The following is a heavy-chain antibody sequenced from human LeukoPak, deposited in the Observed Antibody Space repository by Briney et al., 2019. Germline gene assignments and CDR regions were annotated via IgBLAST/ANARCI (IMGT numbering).Heavy chain of an antibody. Sequence: PGGSLRLSCAASGFTFSSYAMHWVRQAPGKGLEWVAVISYDGSNKYYADSVKGQFTISRDNSKNTLYLQMNSLRAQDTAVYYCARDASGSYFIKGHFDSWGQGTLVTVSS. CDR1: GFTFSSYA. D-gene: IGHD1-26*01. CDR3: ARDASGSYFIKGHFDS. V-gene: IGHV3-30*04. CDR2: ISYDGSNK. J-gene: IGHJ4*02.